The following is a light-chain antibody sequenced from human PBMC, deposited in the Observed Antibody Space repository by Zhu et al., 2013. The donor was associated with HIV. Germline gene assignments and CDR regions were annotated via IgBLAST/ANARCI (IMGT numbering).Light chain of an antibody. CDR3: QHYNSYSWT. Sequence: DIQMTQSPSTLSASVGDRVTITCRASQSISIWLAWYQQKPGKAPKILIYDASTLESGVPSRFSGSGSGTEFTLTISSLQPDDFATYYCQHYNSYSWTFGQGTKVEIK. CDR2: DAS. V-gene: IGKV1-5*01. J-gene: IGKJ1*01. CDR1: QSISIW.